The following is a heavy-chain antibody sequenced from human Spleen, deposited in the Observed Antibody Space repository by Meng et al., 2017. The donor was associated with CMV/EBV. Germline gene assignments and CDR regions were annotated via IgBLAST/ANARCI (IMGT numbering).Heavy chain of an antibody. V-gene: IGHV1-18*01. CDR3: ARAPKNSGYYSFRY. J-gene: IGHJ4*02. CDR1: GYTYSNYG. D-gene: IGHD5-12*01. CDR2: ISTDNGNT. Sequence: VQLVQAGPGWRKPGASAKVALRAAGYTYSNYGINWVRQAPGQGLEWMGWISTDNGNTIYEQKLQGRVTMTTDTSTGTGYLELRSLTSDDTAVYYCARAPKNSGYYSFRYWGQGTLVTVSS.